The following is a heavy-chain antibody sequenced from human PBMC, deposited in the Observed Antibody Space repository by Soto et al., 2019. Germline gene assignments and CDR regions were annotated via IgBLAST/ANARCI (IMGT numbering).Heavy chain of an antibody. CDR1: GFTFSNYA. CDR2: VTGRSSST. Sequence: EVRLLESGGGLVQPGGSLRLSCVASGFTFSNYAMSWVRQAPGKGLEWVSVVTGRSSSTYYADSVEGRFTISRDNSRNTLFLQMDSLGAEATAVYYCAKHLPSKKNPRRWADAFHIWGQGTILTVSS. D-gene: IGHD3-16*01. CDR3: AKHLPSKKNPRRWADAFHI. V-gene: IGHV3-23*01. J-gene: IGHJ3*02.